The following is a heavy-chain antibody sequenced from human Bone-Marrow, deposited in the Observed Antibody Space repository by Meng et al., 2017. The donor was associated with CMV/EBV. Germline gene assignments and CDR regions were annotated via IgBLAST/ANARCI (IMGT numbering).Heavy chain of an antibody. Sequence: GECLKISCTGSGFTFSNYAMSWVRQAPGKGLEWVSAISGSGGSTHNRDSVKGRFTISRDNSMNTLYLQMNSLRAEDTAVYYCARDGRGYCSSTSCYPYYYYGMDVWGQGTTVTVSS. V-gene: IGHV3-23*01. CDR3: ARDGRGYCSSTSCYPYYYYGMDV. D-gene: IGHD2-2*01. J-gene: IGHJ6*02. CDR2: ISGSGGST. CDR1: GFTFSNYA.